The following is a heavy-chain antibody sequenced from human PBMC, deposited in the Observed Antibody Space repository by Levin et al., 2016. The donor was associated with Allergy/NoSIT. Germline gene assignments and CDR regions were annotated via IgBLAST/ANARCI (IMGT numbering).Heavy chain of an antibody. Sequence: WIRQPPGKGLEWVAFIRYDGSNKYYADSVKGRFTISRDNSKNTLYLQMNSLRAEDTAVYYCAKDFSYYYGSGNYYIDFWGQGTLVTVSS. D-gene: IGHD3-10*01. V-gene: IGHV3-30*02. J-gene: IGHJ4*02. CDR2: IRYDGSNK. CDR3: AKDFSYYYGSGNYYIDF.